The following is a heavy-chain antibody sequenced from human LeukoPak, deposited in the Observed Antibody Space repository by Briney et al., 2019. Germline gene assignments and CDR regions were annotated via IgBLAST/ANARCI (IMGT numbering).Heavy chain of an antibody. D-gene: IGHD6-25*01. Sequence: GRSLRLSCAASGLTFDDYAMHWVRQAPGKGLEWVSGISWNSGSIGYADSVKGRFTISRDNAKNSLYLQMNSLRAEDTALYYCAKDMXPGSSGAFDIWGQGTMVTVSS. CDR2: ISWNSGSI. CDR3: AKDMXPGSSGAFDI. J-gene: IGHJ3*02. V-gene: IGHV3-9*01. CDR1: GLTFDDYA.